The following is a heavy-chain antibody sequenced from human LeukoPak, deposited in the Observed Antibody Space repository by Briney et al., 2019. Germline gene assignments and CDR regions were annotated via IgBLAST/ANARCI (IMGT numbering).Heavy chain of an antibody. CDR1: GYTFTSYD. Sequence: GASVKVSCKASGYTFTSYDIYSVPQATGEGLEWMGWINPNIGNTGYAQKFQGRVTITRNSSISTAYMELSSLRSEDTAVYYCARGYYDYVWGSSLGGYYYMDVWAKGPRSPSP. V-gene: IGHV1-8*03. CDR3: ARGYYDYVWGSSLGGYYYMDV. D-gene: IGHD3-16*01. J-gene: IGHJ6*03. CDR2: INPNIGNT.